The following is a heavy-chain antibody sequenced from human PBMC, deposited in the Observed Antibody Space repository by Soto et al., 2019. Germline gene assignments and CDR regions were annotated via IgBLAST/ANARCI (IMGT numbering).Heavy chain of an antibody. CDR1: GGSFSGYY. Sequence: PSETLSLTCAVYGGSFSGYYWSWIRQPPGKGLEWIGEINHSGSTNYNPSLKSRVTISVDTSKNQFSLKLSSVTAADTAVYYCARRARKAAAGLSDYWGQGTLVTVSS. D-gene: IGHD6-13*01. V-gene: IGHV4-34*01. CDR3: ARRARKAAAGLSDY. J-gene: IGHJ4*02. CDR2: INHSGST.